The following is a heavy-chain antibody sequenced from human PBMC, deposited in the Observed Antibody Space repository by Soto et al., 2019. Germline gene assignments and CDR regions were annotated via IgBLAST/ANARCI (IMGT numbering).Heavy chain of an antibody. D-gene: IGHD3-3*01. Sequence: QVQLVESGGGVVQPGRSLRLSCASSGFTFSSYGMHWFRQAPVKGLEWVAVISYDGSNKYYADSVKGRFTISRENSKNTLYLQMNSLRAEDTAGYYCAKAHDFWSCYWLDLGPGTLVTGSS. V-gene: IGHV3-30*18. CDR3: AKAHDFWSCYWLD. J-gene: IGHJ4*02. CDR2: ISYDGSNK. CDR1: GFTFSSYG.